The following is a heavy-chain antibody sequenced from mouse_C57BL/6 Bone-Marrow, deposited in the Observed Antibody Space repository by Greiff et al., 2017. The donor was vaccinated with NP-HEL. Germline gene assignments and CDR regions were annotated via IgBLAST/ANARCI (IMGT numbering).Heavy chain of an antibody. CDR2: ISNGGGST. CDR1: GFTFRDYY. J-gene: IGHJ2*01. CDR3: ARRGGVFDY. Sequence: EVKLVESGGGLVQPGGSLKLSCAASGFTFRDYYMYWVRQTPEKRLEWVAYISNGGGSTYYPDTVNGRFTISRDNAKNTLYLQMSRLKSEDTAMDYCARRGGVFDYWGQGTTLTVSS. V-gene: IGHV5-12*01.